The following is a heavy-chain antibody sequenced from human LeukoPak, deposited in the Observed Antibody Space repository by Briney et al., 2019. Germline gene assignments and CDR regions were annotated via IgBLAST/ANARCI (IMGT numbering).Heavy chain of an antibody. D-gene: IGHD3-10*01. CDR3: ASGSFFDY. CDR1: GFIFSSYG. Sequence: GGSLRLSCAASGFIFSSYGMHWVRQAPGKGLEWVALIWYDGSNNYYADSVKGRFTISRDNSKNTLYLQMNSLRAEDTAVYYCASGSFFDYWGQGTLVTVSS. V-gene: IGHV3-33*01. CDR2: IWYDGSNN. J-gene: IGHJ4*02.